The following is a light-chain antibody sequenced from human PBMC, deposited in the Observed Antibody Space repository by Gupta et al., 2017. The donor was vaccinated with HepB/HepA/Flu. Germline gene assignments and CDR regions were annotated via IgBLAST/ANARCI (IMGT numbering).Light chain of an antibody. V-gene: IGKV3-15*01. CDR2: RAS. Sequence: EIVLTQSPDTLSVSQGARATLSCRASQTVLSNLAWYQHKPGQAPRLLIYRASIRATGIPDRFSGSGSGTEFTLTISSLQSEDFAVYYCQQYNNWPTWTFGQGTKVEIK. CDR1: QTVLSN. CDR3: QQYNNWPTWT. J-gene: IGKJ1*01.